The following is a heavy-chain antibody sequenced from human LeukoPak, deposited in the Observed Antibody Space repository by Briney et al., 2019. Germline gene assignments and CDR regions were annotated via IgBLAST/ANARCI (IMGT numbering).Heavy chain of an antibody. Sequence: GGTLKLSCAASGFTFSSFGMSWARQAPGKGLEWVSAISGSGGSTYYADSVKGRFTISRDNSKNTLYLQMNSLRAEDTAVYYCAKSIYYSYSYDSRRYYFDYWGQGALVTVSS. CDR3: AKSIYYSYSYDSRRYYFDY. V-gene: IGHV3-23*01. J-gene: IGHJ4*02. D-gene: IGHD3-22*01. CDR2: ISGSGGST. CDR1: GFTFSSFG.